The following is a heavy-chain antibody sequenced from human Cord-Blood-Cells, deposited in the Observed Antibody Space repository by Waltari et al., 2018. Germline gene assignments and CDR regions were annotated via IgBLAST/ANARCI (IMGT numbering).Heavy chain of an antibody. CDR2: IYHSGST. CDR1: GYSISSGYY. V-gene: IGHV4-38-2*02. CDR3: ARPSNWYFDL. Sequence: QVQLQESGPGLVKPSETLSLTCTVSGYSISSGYYWGGIRQPPGTGLEWIGSIYHSGSTYYNPSLKSRVTISVDTSKNQFSLKLSSVTAADTAVYYCARPSNWYFDLWGRGTLVTVSS. J-gene: IGHJ2*01.